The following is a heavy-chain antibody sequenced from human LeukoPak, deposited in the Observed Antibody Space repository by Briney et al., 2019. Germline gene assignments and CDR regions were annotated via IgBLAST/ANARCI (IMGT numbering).Heavy chain of an antibody. CDR1: GGSISGYY. D-gene: IGHD3-10*01. CDR2: INHSGST. CDR3: ARYYYGSGSYYQRGYFDY. V-gene: IGHV4-34*01. Sequence: PSETLSLTCAVYGGSISGYYWSWIRQPPGKGLEWIGEINHSGSTDYNPSLKSRVTISVDTSKNQFSLKLSSVTAADTVVYYCARYYYGSGSYYQRGYFDYWGQGTLVTVSS. J-gene: IGHJ4*02.